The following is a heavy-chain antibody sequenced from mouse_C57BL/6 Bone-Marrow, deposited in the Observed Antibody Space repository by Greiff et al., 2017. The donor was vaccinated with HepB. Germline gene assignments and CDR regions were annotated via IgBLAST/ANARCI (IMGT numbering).Heavy chain of an antibody. V-gene: IGHV1-81*01. CDR2: IYPRSGNT. Sequence: VQRVESGAELARPGASVKLSCKASGYTFTSYGISWVKQRTGQGLEWIGEIYPRSGNTYYNEKFKGKATLTADNSSSTAYMELRSLTSEDSAVYFCARSTLLTLFDYWGQGTTLTVSS. D-gene: IGHD2-1*01. J-gene: IGHJ2*01. CDR3: ARSTLLTLFDY. CDR1: GYTFTSYG.